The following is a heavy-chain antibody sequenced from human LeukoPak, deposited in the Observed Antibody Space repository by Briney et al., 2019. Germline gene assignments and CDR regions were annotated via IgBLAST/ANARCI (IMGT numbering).Heavy chain of an antibody. CDR1: GGSVSSHY. V-gene: IGHV4-4*07. D-gene: IGHD2/OR15-2a*01. CDR3: ANSISMDFEY. J-gene: IGHJ4*02. Sequence: SETLSLTCTVSGGSVSSHYWNWIRQPAGKGLEWTGRIYNSGTTNYNPSLESRVSISIDRSKNQFSLKLTSVTAADTAVYYCANSISMDFEYWGQGTLVTVSS. CDR2: IYNSGTT.